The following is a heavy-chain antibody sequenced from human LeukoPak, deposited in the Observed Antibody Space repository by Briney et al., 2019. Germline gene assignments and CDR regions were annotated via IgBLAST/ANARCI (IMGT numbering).Heavy chain of an antibody. V-gene: IGHV3-48*03. CDR1: GFTFSSYE. Sequence: PGGSLRLSCAASGFTFSSYEMNWVRQAPGKWLEWVSYISISGSTIYYADSVKGRFTISRDNAKNSLYLQMNSLRAEDTAVYYCAELGITMIGGVWGKGTTVTISS. CDR2: ISISGSTI. CDR3: AELGITMIGGV. D-gene: IGHD3-10*02. J-gene: IGHJ6*04.